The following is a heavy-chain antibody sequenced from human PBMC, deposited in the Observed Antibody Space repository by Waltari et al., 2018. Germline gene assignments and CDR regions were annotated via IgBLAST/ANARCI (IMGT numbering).Heavy chain of an antibody. D-gene: IGHD3-3*01. CDR3: ARGTYYDLDY. J-gene: IGHJ4*02. Sequence: EVQLVESGGGLVQPGGSLRLSCAASGFTFSSYWMHWVRQAPGKGLVWGSRINIDGRSTSYADSVKGRFTISRDNAKNTLYLQMNSLRAEDTAVYYCARGTYYDLDYWGQGTLVTVSS. CDR1: GFTFSSYW. V-gene: IGHV3-74*01. CDR2: INIDGRST.